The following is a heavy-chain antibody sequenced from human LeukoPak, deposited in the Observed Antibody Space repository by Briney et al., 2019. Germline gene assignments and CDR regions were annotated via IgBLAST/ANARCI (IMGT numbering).Heavy chain of an antibody. CDR3: ARDLEAARPGY. V-gene: IGHV3-23*01. CDR1: GFTFSSYD. D-gene: IGHD6-6*01. J-gene: IGHJ4*02. CDR2: ISASGGST. Sequence: GGSLRLSCAASGFTFSSYDMSWVRQAPGKGLEWVSSISASGGSTYYADSVKGRFAISRDYSKNTLYLQMSGLRADDTAIYYCARDLEAARPGYWGQGTLVTVSS.